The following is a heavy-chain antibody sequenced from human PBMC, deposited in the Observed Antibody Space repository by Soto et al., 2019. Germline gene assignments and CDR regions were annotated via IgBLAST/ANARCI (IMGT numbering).Heavy chain of an antibody. V-gene: IGHV4-39*07. CDR2: IYHSGST. D-gene: IGHD2-21*01. J-gene: IGHJ6*02. CDR1: GGSISSGDYD. Sequence: SETLSLTCTVSGGSISSGDYDWTWIRQPPGKGLEWIGEIYHSGSTNYNPSLKSRVTISVDKSKNQFSLKLSSVTAADTAVYYCARDIIHIVGFYGMDVWGQGTTVTVSS. CDR3: ARDIIHIVGFYGMDV.